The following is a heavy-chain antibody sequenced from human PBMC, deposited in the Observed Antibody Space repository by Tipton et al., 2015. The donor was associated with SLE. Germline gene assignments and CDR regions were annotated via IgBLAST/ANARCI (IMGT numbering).Heavy chain of an antibody. J-gene: IGHJ6*03. CDR1: GFMFSSYA. Sequence: GSLRLSCAASGFMFSSYATRWVRQAPGKGLEWVSVISGGGDSTSYADSVKGRFTISRDNSKNTLYLQMDSLRGDDSALYYCAKAGSWGGDYYYYMDVWGKGTTVTVSS. V-gene: IGHV3-23*01. D-gene: IGHD3-10*01. CDR2: ISGGGDST. CDR3: AKAGSWGGDYYYYMDV.